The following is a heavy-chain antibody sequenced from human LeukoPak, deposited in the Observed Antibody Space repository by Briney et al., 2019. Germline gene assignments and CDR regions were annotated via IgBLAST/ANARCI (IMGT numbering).Heavy chain of an antibody. CDR3: ARDKPLDY. D-gene: IGHD1-14*01. J-gene: IGHJ4*02. Sequence: SETLSLTCTVSGYSISSGYYWGWIRQPPGKGLEWIGSIYHSGSTYYNSSLKSRVTISVDTSKNQFSLKLSSVTAADTAVYYCARDKPLDYWGQGTLVTVSS. CDR1: GYSISSGYY. V-gene: IGHV4-38-2*02. CDR2: IYHSGST.